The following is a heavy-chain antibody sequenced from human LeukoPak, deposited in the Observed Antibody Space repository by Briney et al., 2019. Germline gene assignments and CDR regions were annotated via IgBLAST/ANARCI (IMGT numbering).Heavy chain of an antibody. CDR3: AKRPSSGDSSSWYFDH. J-gene: IGHJ4*02. CDR1: GFTFSNYG. Sequence: GGSLRLSCAASGFTFSNYGIHWVRQAPGKGLEWVAVISYDGNDKDYADSVKGRFTISRDSSKNTLYLQMNSLRAEDTAVYYCAKRPSSGDSSSWYFDHWGQGTLVTVSS. CDR2: ISYDGNDK. V-gene: IGHV3-30*18. D-gene: IGHD6-13*01.